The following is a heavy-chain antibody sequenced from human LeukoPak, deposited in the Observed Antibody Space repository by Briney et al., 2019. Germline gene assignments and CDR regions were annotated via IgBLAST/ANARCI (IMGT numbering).Heavy chain of an antibody. CDR2: IYYSGST. J-gene: IGHJ3*02. D-gene: IGHD4-17*01. V-gene: IGHV4-39*01. CDR1: GGSISSSSYH. CDR3: ARYGPVGPAAFDI. Sequence: PSETLSLTCTVSGGSISSSSYHWGWIRQPPGKGLEWIGSIYYSGSTYYNPSLKSRVTISVDTSKNQFSLKLSSVTAADTAVYYCARYGPVGPAAFDIWGQGTMVTVSS.